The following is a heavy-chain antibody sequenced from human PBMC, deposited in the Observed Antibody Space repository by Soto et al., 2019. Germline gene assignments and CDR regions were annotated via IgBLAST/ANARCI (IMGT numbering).Heavy chain of an antibody. J-gene: IGHJ4*02. CDR3: ARRNTVYRQWLAMYYFDS. CDR2: IFSTGST. D-gene: IGHD6-19*01. CDR1: GGSFSSGSYY. V-gene: IGHV4-39*01. Sequence: PSETLSLTCTVSGGSFSSGSYYWDWIRQPPGKGLEWIGGIFSTGSTYYSPSLQSRVTMSAEKSKNQFSLKLKSVTAADTAVYYCARRNTVYRQWLAMYYFDSWGQGTLVPVSS.